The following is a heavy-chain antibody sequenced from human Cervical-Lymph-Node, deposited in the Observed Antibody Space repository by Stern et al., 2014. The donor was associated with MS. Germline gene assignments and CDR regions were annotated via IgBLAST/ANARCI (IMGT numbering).Heavy chain of an antibody. J-gene: IGHJ4*02. CDR3: ANGGTYRSTSESLSLFEF. V-gene: IGHV3-9*01. Sequence: EVQLEESGGGLVQPGRSLRISCAASGFSFDDYGMHWVRQGPGKGLEWVAGISWNTGSTGYADSVKGRFTISRDNAKKSLYLQMESLTVEDTALYYCANGGTYRSTSESLSLFEFWGQGTQVTVSS. CDR2: ISWNTGST. D-gene: IGHD3-16*02. CDR1: GFSFDDYG.